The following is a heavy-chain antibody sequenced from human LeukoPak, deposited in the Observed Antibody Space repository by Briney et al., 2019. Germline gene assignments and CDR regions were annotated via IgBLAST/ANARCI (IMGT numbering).Heavy chain of an antibody. J-gene: IGHJ4*02. CDR3: ASSHSSSWYLDY. Sequence: PSETLSLTCTVSGGSISSGGYYWSWIRQHPGKGLEWIGYIYYTGSTYYNPSLQSRVTISVDTSKNQFSLKLSSVTAADTAVYYCASSHSSSWYLDYWGQGTLVTVSS. CDR1: GGSISSGGYY. D-gene: IGHD6-13*01. V-gene: IGHV4-31*03. CDR2: IYYTGST.